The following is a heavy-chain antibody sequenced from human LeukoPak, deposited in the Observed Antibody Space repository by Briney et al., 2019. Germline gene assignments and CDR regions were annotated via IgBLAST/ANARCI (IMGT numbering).Heavy chain of an antibody. D-gene: IGHD5-18*01. CDR1: GFTFSSYV. CDR3: AKGIELWLTYFDH. J-gene: IGHJ4*02. V-gene: IGHV3-23*01. CDR2: ISGNGGST. Sequence: GGSLRLSCVASGFTFSSYVMNWVPRAPGKGWEWVSAISGNGGSTYCADSVKGRFTISRDNSKNTLSLQMNSLRAEDTAVYYCAKGIELWLTYFDHWGQGTLVTASS.